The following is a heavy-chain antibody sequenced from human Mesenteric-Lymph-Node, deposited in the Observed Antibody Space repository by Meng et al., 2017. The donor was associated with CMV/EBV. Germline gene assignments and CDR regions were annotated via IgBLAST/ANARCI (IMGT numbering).Heavy chain of an antibody. J-gene: IGHJ4*02. D-gene: IGHD5-12*01. Sequence: GSLRLSCTVSGGSISSYYWSWIRQPPGKGLEWIGYIYESGSTYYNPSLKSRVTISVDTSKNQFSLKLSSVTAADTAVYYCTRGAGYVDYFDYWGQGTLVTVSS. V-gene: IGHV4-59*08. CDR1: GGSISSYY. CDR3: TRGAGYVDYFDY. CDR2: IYESGST.